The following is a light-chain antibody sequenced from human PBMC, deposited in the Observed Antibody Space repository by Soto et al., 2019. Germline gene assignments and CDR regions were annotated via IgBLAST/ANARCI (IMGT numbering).Light chain of an antibody. CDR3: QQSYSTPIYT. CDR2: AAS. J-gene: IGKJ2*01. CDR1: QSIDTY. Sequence: DIQMTQSPSSLSASVGDRVTITCRASQSIDTYLNWFQQKPGKAPKLLIYAASNLQSGVPSRFSGSGSGTEFTLTISSLQPEDFATYYCQQSYSTPIYTFGQGINLEIK. V-gene: IGKV1-39*01.